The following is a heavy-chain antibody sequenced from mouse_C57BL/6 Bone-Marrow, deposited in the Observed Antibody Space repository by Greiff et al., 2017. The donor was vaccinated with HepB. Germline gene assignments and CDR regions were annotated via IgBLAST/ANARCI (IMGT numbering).Heavy chain of an antibody. D-gene: IGHD1-1*01. CDR3: ADGGLVATRGAMDY. CDR2: INPSSGYT. Sequence: VQLQQSGAELARPGASVKMSCKASGYTFTSYTMHWVKQRPGQGLEWIGYINPSSGYTKYNQKLKEKATLTADKPSSTAYMQLNSLTSEDSAVYYCADGGLVATRGAMDYWGQGTSVTVSS. J-gene: IGHJ4*01. CDR1: GYTFTSYT. V-gene: IGHV1-4*01.